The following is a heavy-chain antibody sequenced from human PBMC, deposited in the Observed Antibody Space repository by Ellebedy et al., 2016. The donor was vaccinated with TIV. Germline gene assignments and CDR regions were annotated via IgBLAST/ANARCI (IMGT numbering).Heavy chain of an antibody. CDR1: GFTVSSNY. V-gene: IGHV3-66*01. Sequence: GESLKISXAASGFTVSSNYMSWVRQAPGKGLEWVSVIYSGGSTYYADSVKGRFTISRDNSKNTLYLQMNSLRAEDTAVYYCARDSDSSGGFDYWGQGTLVTVSS. CDR3: ARDSDSSGGFDY. D-gene: IGHD2-15*01. J-gene: IGHJ4*02. CDR2: IYSGGST.